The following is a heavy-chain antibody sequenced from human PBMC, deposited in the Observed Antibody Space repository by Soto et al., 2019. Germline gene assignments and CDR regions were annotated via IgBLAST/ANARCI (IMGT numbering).Heavy chain of an antibody. Sequence: GGSLRLACAASGFTFSDYYMNWIRQAPGKGLEWLSYISSTGYTIYYADSVKGRFTIARDNAKNALYLQMNSLRAEDTAVYYCASGPDWYFDLWGRGTLVTVSS. J-gene: IGHJ2*01. V-gene: IGHV3-11*01. CDR1: GFTFSDYY. CDR3: ASGPDWYFDL. CDR2: ISSTGYTI.